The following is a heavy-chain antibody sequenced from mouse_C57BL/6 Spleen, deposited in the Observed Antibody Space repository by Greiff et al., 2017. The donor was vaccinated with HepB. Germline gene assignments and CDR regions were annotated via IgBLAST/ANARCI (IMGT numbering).Heavy chain of an antibody. Sequence: VQLQQPGAELVKPGASVKLSCKASGYTFTSYWMHWVKQRPGQGLEWIGMIHPNSGSTNYNEKFKSKATLTVDKSSSTAYMQLSSLTSEDSAVYYCAKHSIYNDYDGAWFAYWGQGTLVTVSA. CDR1: GYTFTSYW. CDR3: AKHSIYNDYDGAWFAY. CDR2: IHPNSGST. J-gene: IGHJ3*01. D-gene: IGHD2-4*01. V-gene: IGHV1-64*01.